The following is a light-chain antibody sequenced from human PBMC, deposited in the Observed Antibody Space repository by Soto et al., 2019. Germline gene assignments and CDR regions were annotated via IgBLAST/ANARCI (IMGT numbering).Light chain of an antibody. V-gene: IGKV3-20*01. CDR3: QHYGGSPMWT. CDR2: GAS. J-gene: IGKJ1*01. CDR1: QSVSSSY. Sequence: EIVLTQSPGTLSLSPGERATLSCRASQSVSSSYLAWYQQKPGQAPRLLIYGASSSATGIPDRFSGSGSGTDFTLTISRREPEDFAVYYCQHYGGSPMWTFGQGTKVDTK.